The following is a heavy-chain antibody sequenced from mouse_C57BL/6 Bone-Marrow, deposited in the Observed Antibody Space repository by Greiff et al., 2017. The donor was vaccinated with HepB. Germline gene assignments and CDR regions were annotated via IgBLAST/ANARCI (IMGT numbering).Heavy chain of an antibody. V-gene: IGHV5-12*01. D-gene: IGHD1-1*01. CDR1: GFTFSDYY. CDR3: ARHCSGYWYFDV. Sequence: EVMLVESGGGLVQPGGSLKLSCAASGFTFSDYYMYWVRQTPEKRLEWVAYISNGGGSTYYPDNVKGRFTITRDNAKNTLYLQISRLKSEDTAMYYCARHCSGYWYFDVWGTGTTVTVSS. J-gene: IGHJ1*03. CDR2: ISNGGGST.